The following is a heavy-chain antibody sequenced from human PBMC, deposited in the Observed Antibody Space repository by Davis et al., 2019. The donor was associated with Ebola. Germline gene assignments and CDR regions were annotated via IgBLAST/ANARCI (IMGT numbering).Heavy chain of an antibody. CDR1: GGSISSYY. CDR2: IYYSGST. D-gene: IGHD5-24*01. Sequence: SETLSLTCTVSGGSISSYYWSWIRQPPGKGLEWIGSIYYSGSTYYNPSLKSRVTISVDTSKNQFSLKLSSVTAADTAVYYCARVQEMATILDYWGQGTLVTVSS. J-gene: IGHJ4*02. V-gene: IGHV4-59*12. CDR3: ARVQEMATILDY.